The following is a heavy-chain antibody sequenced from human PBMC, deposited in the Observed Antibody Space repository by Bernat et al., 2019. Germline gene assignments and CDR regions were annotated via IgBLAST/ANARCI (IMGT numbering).Heavy chain of an antibody. J-gene: IGHJ4*02. Sequence: EVQLVESGGGLVKPGGSLRLSCTATGFTFSDAWMSWVRQAPGQGLEWVGRVKSKSDGETIDYAAPAKGRFTVSRDDSRNTVYLQMNGLKIEDTAIYYCTTGATIWGQGTLVTVSS. CDR2: VKSKSDGETI. D-gene: IGHD5-12*01. CDR1: GFTFSDAW. CDR3: TTGATI. V-gene: IGHV3-15*01.